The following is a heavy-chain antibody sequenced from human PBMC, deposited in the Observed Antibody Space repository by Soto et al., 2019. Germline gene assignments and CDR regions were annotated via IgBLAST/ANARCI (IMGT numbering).Heavy chain of an antibody. J-gene: IGHJ6*02. CDR2: TYYRSKWYN. CDR1: GGSVSSNSAA. CDR3: ARDVIAAAGYYYYGMDV. Sequence: PSQTLSLTCAISGGSVSSNSAAWNWIRQSPSRGLEWLGRTYYRSKWYNDYAVSVKSRITINPDTSKNQFSLQLNSVTPEDTAVYYCARDVIAAAGYYYYGMDVWGQGTTVTVSS. D-gene: IGHD6-13*01. V-gene: IGHV6-1*01.